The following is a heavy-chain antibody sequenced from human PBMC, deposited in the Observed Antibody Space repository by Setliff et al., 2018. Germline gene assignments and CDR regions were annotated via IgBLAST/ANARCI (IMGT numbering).Heavy chain of an antibody. D-gene: IGHD3-3*01. CDR2: IYTSWST. J-gene: IGHJ6*03. CDR1: GDSISSRRNY. V-gene: IGHV4-61*09. CDR3: ARMSGFQYMDV. Sequence: PSETLSLTCTVSGDSISSRRNYWGWIQQPAGKGLEWIGQIYTSWSTNYNPSLKSRATISLDTSTNQFSLSLSSVTAADTAVYYCARMSGFQYMDVWGKGITVTVSS.